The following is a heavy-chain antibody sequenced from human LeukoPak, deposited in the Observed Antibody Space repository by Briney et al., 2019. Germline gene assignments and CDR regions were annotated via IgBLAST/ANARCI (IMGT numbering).Heavy chain of an antibody. J-gene: IGHJ4*02. V-gene: IGHV3-23*01. Sequence: GGSLRLSCAASGFTFSSYAMSWVRQAPGKGLEWVSAISGSGGSTYYADSVKGRFTISRDNSKNTLYLQMNSLRAEDTAVYYCARDQDSSGYYYPFAYWGQGTLVTVSS. CDR2: ISGSGGST. CDR1: GFTFSSYA. D-gene: IGHD3-22*01. CDR3: ARDQDSSGYYYPFAY.